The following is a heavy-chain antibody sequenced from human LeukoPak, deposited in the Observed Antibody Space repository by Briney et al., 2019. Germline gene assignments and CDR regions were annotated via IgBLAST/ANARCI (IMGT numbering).Heavy chain of an antibody. CDR1: GFSFGTSW. Sequence: PGGSLRLSCAASGFSFGTSWMSWVRQATGKGPEWVAYIKGDGSEKSYVDSVRGRFTISRDNAKNSLYLQMDSLRVEDTAVYYCARGGVSRAAFDIWGQGTMVTVSS. V-gene: IGHV3-7*05. CDR2: IKGDGSEK. CDR3: ARGGVSRAAFDI. J-gene: IGHJ3*02.